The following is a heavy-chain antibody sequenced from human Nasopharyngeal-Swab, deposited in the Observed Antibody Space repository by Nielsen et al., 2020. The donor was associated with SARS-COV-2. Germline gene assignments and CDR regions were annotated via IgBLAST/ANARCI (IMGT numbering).Heavy chain of an antibody. D-gene: IGHD1-1*01. CDR3: ASSQAYNWNDSDAFDI. J-gene: IGHJ3*02. CDR2: ISSSGSTI. Sequence: GGSLRLSCAASGFTSSDYYMSWIRQAPGKGLEWVSYISSSGSTIYYADSVKGRFTISRDNAKNSLYLQMNSLRAEDTAVYYCASSQAYNWNDSDAFDIWGQGTMVTVSS. V-gene: IGHV3-11*04. CDR1: GFTSSDYY.